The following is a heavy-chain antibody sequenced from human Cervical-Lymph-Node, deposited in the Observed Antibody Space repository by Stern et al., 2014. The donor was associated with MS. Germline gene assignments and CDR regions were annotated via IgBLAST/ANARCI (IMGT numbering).Heavy chain of an antibody. V-gene: IGHV3-9*01. CDR2: ISWNSGSI. J-gene: IGHJ4*02. CDR1: GFTFDDYA. D-gene: IGHD5-18*01. CDR3: AKGRGYLLDY. Sequence: VQLVQSGGGLVQPGRSLRLSCAASGFTFDDYAMHWVRQAPGKGLEWVSGISWNSGSIGYADSVKGRFTISRDNAKNSLYLQMNSLRAEDTALYYCAKGRGYLLDYWGQGTLVTVSS.